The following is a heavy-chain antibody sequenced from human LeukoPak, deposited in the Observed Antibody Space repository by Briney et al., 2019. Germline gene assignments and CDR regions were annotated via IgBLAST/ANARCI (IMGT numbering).Heavy chain of an antibody. CDR1: GGSISSYY. V-gene: IGHV4-59*12. CDR3: ARDYYDSSGLNWFDP. Sequence: SETLSLTCTVSGGSISSYYWSWIRQPPGKGLEWIGSIYYSGSTYYNPSLKSRVTISVDTSKNQFSLKLSSVTAADTAVYYCARDYYDSSGLNWFDPWGQGTLVTVSS. CDR2: IYYSGST. D-gene: IGHD3-22*01. J-gene: IGHJ5*02.